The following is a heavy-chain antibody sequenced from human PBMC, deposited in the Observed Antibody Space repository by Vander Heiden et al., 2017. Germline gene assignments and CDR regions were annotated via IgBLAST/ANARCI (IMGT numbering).Heavy chain of an antibody. CDR1: GFTFSSSG. Sequence: QVQLVESGGGVVQPGRSLRLSCVASGFTFSSSGRSWVRQAPGKGLEWVAVISYDGSSKYYADSVKGRFTISRDNSKNTLSVQMNSLRAEDTAVYYCAKDVAVVNLFGCRGMDVWGQGTTVTVSS. CDR3: AKDVAVVNLFGCRGMDV. J-gene: IGHJ6*02. D-gene: IGHD3-3*01. V-gene: IGHV3-30*18. CDR2: ISYDGSSK.